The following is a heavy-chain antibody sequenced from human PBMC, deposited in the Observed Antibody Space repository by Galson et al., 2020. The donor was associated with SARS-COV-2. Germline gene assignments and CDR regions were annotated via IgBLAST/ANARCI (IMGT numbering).Heavy chain of an antibody. CDR3: ARIKVATVRDYNDFGMDG. CDR2: IYHSGSI. D-gene: IGHD5-12*01. J-gene: IGHJ6*02. Sequence: SETLSLTCTVPGGYITSGGYYWRWILQLPGKGLERIRHIYHSGSIYYNSSLKTRLSLSGETSKNHFSLKLSSVTAADTAVYYCARIKVATVRDYNDFGMDGWGQGTTVTVSS. CDR1: GGYITSGGYY. V-gene: IGHV4-31*03.